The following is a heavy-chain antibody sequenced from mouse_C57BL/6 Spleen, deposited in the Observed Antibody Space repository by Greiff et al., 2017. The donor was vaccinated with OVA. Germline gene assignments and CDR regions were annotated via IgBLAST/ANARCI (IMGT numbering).Heavy chain of an antibody. CDR2: ISRGGGDT. Sequence: EVHLVESGGDLVKPGGSLKLSCAASGFTFSSYGMSWVRQTPDQRLEWVATISRGGGDTYYPDSVKGRFTISRDTATNTLYLHLSSLTSEDTAVDYCASLVYGNSYDWFAYWGQGTLVTVSA. D-gene: IGHD1-1*01. V-gene: IGHV5-6*01. CDR1: GFTFSSYG. CDR3: ASLVYGNSYDWFAY. J-gene: IGHJ3*01.